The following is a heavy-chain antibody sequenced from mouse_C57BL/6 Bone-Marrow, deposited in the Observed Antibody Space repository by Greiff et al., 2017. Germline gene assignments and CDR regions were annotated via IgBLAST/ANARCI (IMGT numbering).Heavy chain of an antibody. CDR3: ARDYYGSSWYFDY. J-gene: IGHJ2*01. Sequence: EVQLQQSGPELVKPGASVKISCKASGYTFTDYYMNWVKQSHGKSLEWIGDINPNNGGTSYNQKLKGKATLTVDKSSSTAYMALRSLTSEESAVYYCARDYYGSSWYFDYWGQGTILTVSS. CDR1: GYTFTDYY. CDR2: INPNNGGT. D-gene: IGHD1-1*01. V-gene: IGHV1-26*01.